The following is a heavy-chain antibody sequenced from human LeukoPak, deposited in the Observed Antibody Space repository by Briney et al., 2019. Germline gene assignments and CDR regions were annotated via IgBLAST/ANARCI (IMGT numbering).Heavy chain of an antibody. D-gene: IGHD5-12*01. CDR3: AREGRVSGYDFDC. CDR2: INSDGSSI. Sequence: GGSLRLSCAASGFTFSSYWMHWVRHAPGKGLVWVSRINSDGSSITYADSVKGRFTISRDNAKNTLFLQMNSLRVEDTAVYYCAREGRVSGYDFDCWGQGTLVTVSS. J-gene: IGHJ4*02. V-gene: IGHV3-74*03. CDR1: GFTFSSYW.